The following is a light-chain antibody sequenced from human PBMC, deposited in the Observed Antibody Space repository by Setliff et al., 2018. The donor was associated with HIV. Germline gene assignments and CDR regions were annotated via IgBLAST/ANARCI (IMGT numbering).Light chain of an antibody. Sequence: QAVVTQEPSLTVSPGGTVTLTCGSSTGAVTSGHYPYWFQQKPGQAPRTLIYDTSNKHSWTPARFSGSLLGGKAALTLSGAQPEDEAAYYCFLSCSGARRVFGGGTQLTVL. CDR2: DTS. V-gene: IGLV7-46*01. CDR1: TGAVTSGHY. J-gene: IGLJ3*02. CDR3: FLSCSGARRV.